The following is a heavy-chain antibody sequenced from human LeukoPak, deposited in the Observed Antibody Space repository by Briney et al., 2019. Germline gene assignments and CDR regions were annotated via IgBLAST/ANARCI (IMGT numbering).Heavy chain of an antibody. D-gene: IGHD3-16*01. CDR3: ARRKPFRGVLQGGYYFDY. CDR1: GFTFSSYA. Sequence: GGSLRLSCAASGFTFSSYAMSWVRQAPGKGLEWVSAISGSGGSTYYADSVKGRFTISRDNSKNTLYLQMNSLRAEDTAVYYCARRKPFRGVLQGGYYFDYWGQGTLVTVSS. J-gene: IGHJ4*02. CDR2: ISGSGGST. V-gene: IGHV3-23*01.